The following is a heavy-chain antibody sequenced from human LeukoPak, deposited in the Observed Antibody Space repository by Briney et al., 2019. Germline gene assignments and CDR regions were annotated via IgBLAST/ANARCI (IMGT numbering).Heavy chain of an antibody. Sequence: PGGSLRLSCAASGFTFSSYAMSWVRQAPGKGLEWVSAISGSGGSTYYADSVKGRFTISRDNSKNTLYLQMNSLRAEDTAIYYCARDPYNGNYGDSYYYCMDVWGKGTTVTISS. CDR3: ARDPYNGNYGDSYYYCMDV. D-gene: IGHD1-26*01. CDR1: GFTFSSYA. CDR2: ISGSGGST. V-gene: IGHV3-23*01. J-gene: IGHJ6*03.